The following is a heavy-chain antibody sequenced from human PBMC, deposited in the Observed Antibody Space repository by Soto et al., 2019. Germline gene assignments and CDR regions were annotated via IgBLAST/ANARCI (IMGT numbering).Heavy chain of an antibody. J-gene: IGHJ3*02. CDR3: ARGFGIMVRGVIDSVVFDI. V-gene: IGHV4-31*03. CDR1: GGSISSGGYY. D-gene: IGHD3-10*01. CDR2: IYYSGST. Sequence: SETLSLTCTFSGGSISSGGYYWSWIRQHPGKGLEWIGYIYYSGSTYYNPSLKSRVTISVDTSKNQFSLKPSSVTAADTAVYYCARGFGIMVRGVIDSVVFDIWAEGKMLTVS.